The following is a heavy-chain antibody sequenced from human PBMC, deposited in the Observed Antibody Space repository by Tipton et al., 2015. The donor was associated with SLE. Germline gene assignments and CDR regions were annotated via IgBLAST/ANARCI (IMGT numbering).Heavy chain of an antibody. CDR1: GSTFSNAW. V-gene: IGHV3-15*01. CDR2: IKSKTDGGTT. Sequence: SLRLSCAASGSTFSNAWMSWVRQAPGKGLEWVGRIKSKTDGGTTDYAAPVKGRFTISRDDSKNTLYLQMNSLKTEDTAVYYCTTAEGIVVVPAAMRVDYWGQGTLVTVSS. CDR3: TTAEGIVVVPAAMRVDY. D-gene: IGHD2-2*01. J-gene: IGHJ4*02.